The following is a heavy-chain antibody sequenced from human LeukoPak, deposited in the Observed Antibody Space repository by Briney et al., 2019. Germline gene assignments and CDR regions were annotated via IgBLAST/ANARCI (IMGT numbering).Heavy chain of an antibody. CDR1: GFTFNNNW. J-gene: IGHJ3*02. Sequence: GGSLRLSRAASGFTFNNNWMTWVRQAPGKGPEWVADIKEDGSEKFYVDSVKGRFTISRDNAKDSLYLQMTSLRAEDTAVYYCTRATVHYDSSGYFEGLFAFDIGGQGTMVTVSS. D-gene: IGHD3-22*01. CDR2: IKEDGSEK. V-gene: IGHV3-7*01. CDR3: TRATVHYDSSGYFEGLFAFDI.